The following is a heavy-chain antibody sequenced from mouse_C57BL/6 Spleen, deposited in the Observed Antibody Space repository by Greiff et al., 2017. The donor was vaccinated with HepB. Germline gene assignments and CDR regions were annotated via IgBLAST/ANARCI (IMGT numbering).Heavy chain of an antibody. CDR3: ARRPLYYYDENWFAF. CDR1: GYTFTSYD. V-gene: IGHV1-85*01. D-gene: IGHD2-4*01. Sequence: VQLKQSGPELVKPGASVKLSCKASGYTFTSYDINWVKQRPGQGLEWIGWIYPRDGSTKYNEKFKGKATLTVDTSSRTAYMELHSLTSEDSAVYFCARRPLYYYDENWFAFWGQGTLVTVAA. CDR2: IYPRDGST. J-gene: IGHJ3*01.